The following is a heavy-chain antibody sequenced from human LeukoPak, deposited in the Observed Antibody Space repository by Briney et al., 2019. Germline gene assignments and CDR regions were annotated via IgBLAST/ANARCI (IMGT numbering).Heavy chain of an antibody. Sequence: GGSLRLSCAASGFTFSNAWMSWVRQAPGKGLEWVGRVKSKTDGGTTDYAAPMKGRFTISRDDSYNTLYLQMDSLKTEDTAVYYCAAGTGRSDFDYWGQGTLVTVSS. J-gene: IGHJ4*02. CDR1: GFTFSNAW. V-gene: IGHV3-15*01. CDR2: VKSKTDGGTT. CDR3: AAGTGRSDFDY. D-gene: IGHD1-1*01.